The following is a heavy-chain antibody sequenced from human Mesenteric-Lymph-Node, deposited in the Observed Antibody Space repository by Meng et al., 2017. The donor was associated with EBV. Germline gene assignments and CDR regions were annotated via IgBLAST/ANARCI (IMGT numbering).Heavy chain of an antibody. D-gene: IGHD5-24*01. CDR1: GDSISSSNW. J-gene: IGHJ4*02. V-gene: IGHV4-4*02. CDR3: ARVGYNYVYYFDF. Sequence: QPQLQESGPGLVKPSGTLSLTCAVSGDSISSSNWWNWVRQPPGKGLEWIGEVYHTGSANYNPSLKSRVIIAVDKSNNQFSLRLSSVTAADTAVYYCARVGYNYVYYFDFWGQGTLVTVSS. CDR2: VYHTGSA.